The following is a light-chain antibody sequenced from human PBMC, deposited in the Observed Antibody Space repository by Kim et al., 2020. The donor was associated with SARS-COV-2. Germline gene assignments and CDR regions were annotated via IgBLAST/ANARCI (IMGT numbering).Light chain of an antibody. CDR2: DVS. Sequence: GQAVTISCPGTNSDIGRYNYVSWYQNHPGRAPKLIIYDVSRRPSGVPDRFSGSKSGNTASLTVSGLQAEDEADYYCSSYTGSNTLIFGGGTQLTVL. CDR3: SSYTGSNTLI. CDR1: NSDIGRYNY. V-gene: IGLV2-8*01. J-gene: IGLJ2*01.